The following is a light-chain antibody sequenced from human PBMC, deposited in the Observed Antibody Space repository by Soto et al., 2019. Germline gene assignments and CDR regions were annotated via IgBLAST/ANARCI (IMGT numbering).Light chain of an antibody. CDR1: HSIISY. V-gene: IGKV1-39*01. J-gene: IGKJ5*01. Sequence: IHITQSPSSLAASVGDRVTITCRASHSIISYLNLYQHKPGKAPKLLIYAASSLQGGVPSRFSGSGSGTDFNLTISSLQPEDFATYYCLHHHNCPITLGQGTRLEIK. CDR2: AAS. CDR3: LHHHNCPIT.